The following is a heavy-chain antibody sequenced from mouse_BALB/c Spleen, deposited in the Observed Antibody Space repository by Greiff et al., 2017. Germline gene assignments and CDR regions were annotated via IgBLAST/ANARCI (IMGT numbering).Heavy chain of an antibody. CDR3: ARDAYDYGFAY. CDR2: INPYYGST. J-gene: IGHJ3*01. V-gene: IGHV1-39*01. Sequence: EVQLQQTGPELVKPGASVKISCKASGYSFTDYIMLWVKQSHGKSLEWIGNINPYYGSTSYNLKFKGKATLTVDKSSSTAYMQLNSLTSEDSAVYYCARDAYDYGFAYWGQGTLVTVSA. CDR1: GYSFTDYI. D-gene: IGHD2-4*01.